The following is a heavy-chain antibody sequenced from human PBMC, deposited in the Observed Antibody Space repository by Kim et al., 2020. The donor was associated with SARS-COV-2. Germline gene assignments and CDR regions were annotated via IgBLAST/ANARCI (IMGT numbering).Heavy chain of an antibody. Sequence: SETLSLTCAAYGGSFSGYYWSWIRQPPGKGLEWIGEINHSGSTNYNPSLKSRVTISVDTSKNQFFLKLSSVTATDTAVYYCARTSLIPGIAAAGTDYWG. CDR2: INHSGST. J-gene: IGHJ4*01. D-gene: IGHD6-13*01. CDR3: ARTSLIPGIAAAGTDY. CDR1: GGSFSGYY. V-gene: IGHV4-34*01.